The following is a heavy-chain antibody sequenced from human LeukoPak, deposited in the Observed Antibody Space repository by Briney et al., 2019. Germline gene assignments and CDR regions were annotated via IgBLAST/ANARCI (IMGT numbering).Heavy chain of an antibody. CDR2: IYSGGST. CDR3: AREGYSYGYVFFDY. V-gene: IGHV3-53*01. CDR1: GSTVRSNY. Sequence: GGSLRLSCAASGSTVRSNYMSWVREAPGKGLEWGSVIYSGGSTYYADSVKGRFTISRDNSKNTLYLQMNSLRAEDTAVYYCAREGYSYGYVFFDYWGQGTLVTVSS. J-gene: IGHJ4*02. D-gene: IGHD5-18*01.